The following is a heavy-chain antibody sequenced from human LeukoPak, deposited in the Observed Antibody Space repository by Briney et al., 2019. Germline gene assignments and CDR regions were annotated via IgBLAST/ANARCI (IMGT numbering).Heavy chain of an antibody. D-gene: IGHD4-17*01. Sequence: PGRSLRLSCAASGFTFSSYGMHWVRQAPGKGLEWVAVISYDGSNKYYADSVKGRFTISRDNSKNTLYLQMNSLRAEDTAVYYRAKDSGDYGTPGDYWGQGTLVTVSS. CDR1: GFTFSSYG. CDR3: AKDSGDYGTPGDY. CDR2: ISYDGSNK. V-gene: IGHV3-30*18. J-gene: IGHJ4*02.